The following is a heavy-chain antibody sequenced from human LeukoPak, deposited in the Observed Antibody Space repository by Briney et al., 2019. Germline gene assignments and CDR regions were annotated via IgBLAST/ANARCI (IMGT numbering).Heavy chain of an antibody. D-gene: IGHD2-15*01. J-gene: IGHJ4*02. CDR3: ARHITSVGGVHN. CDR2: IYPSDSDT. V-gene: IGHV5-51*01. Sequence: GESLKISCQGSGYNFGTHWIGWVRQTPGKGLEWMGMIYPSDSDTRYSPSFQGQVTISADKSISTAYLQWSSLRASDTAMYYCARHITSVGGVHNWGQGTLVTVSS. CDR1: GYNFGTHW.